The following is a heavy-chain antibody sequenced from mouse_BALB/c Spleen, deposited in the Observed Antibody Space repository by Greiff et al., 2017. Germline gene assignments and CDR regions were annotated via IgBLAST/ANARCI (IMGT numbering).Heavy chain of an antibody. CDR2: ISYDGSN. Sequence: VQLQQSGPGLVKPSQSLSLTCSVTGYSITSGYYWNWIRQFPGNKLEWMGYISYDGSNNYNPSLKNRISITRDTSKNQFFLKLNSVTTEDTATYYCAKGRKTMITTPWFAYWGQGTLVTVSA. CDR3: AKGRKTMITTPWFAY. CDR1: GYSITSGYY. J-gene: IGHJ3*01. V-gene: IGHV3-6*02. D-gene: IGHD2-4*01.